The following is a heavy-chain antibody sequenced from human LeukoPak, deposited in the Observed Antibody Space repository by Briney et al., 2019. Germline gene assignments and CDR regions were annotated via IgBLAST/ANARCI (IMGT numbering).Heavy chain of an antibody. J-gene: IGHJ4*02. CDR2: ISAYNGNT. CDR3: ARVGVGRGESSSWYFLVNY. Sequence: ASVKVSCKASGYTFTSYGISWVRQAPGQGLEWMGWISAYNGNTNYAQKLQGRVTMTTDTSTSTAYMELRSLRSDDTAVYYCARVGVGRGESSSWYFLVNYWGQGTLVTVSS. CDR1: GYTFTSYG. V-gene: IGHV1-18*01. D-gene: IGHD6-13*01.